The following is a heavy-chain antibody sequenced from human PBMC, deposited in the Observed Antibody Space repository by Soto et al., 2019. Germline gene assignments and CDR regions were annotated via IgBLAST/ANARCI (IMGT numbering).Heavy chain of an antibody. V-gene: IGHV4-61*08. D-gene: IGHD1-20*01. CDR3: ARGDNLNWFGP. J-gene: IGHJ5*02. Sequence: IHPLSYTVCWGNIRNVGYCWSWIRQPPGKGLEWIGYIYYSGSTNYNPSLKSRVTISVDTSKNQFSLKLSSVTAADTAVYYCARGDNLNWFGPWGQGTLVTVS. CDR2: IYYSGST. CDR1: WGNIRNVGYC.